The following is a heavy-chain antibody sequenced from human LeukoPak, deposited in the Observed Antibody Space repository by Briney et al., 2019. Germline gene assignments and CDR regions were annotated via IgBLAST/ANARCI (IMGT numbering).Heavy chain of an antibody. CDR1: GFTFNSFA. CDR3: ANTHDYGDY. CDR2: IDESGAST. J-gene: IGHJ4*02. Sequence: GGSLRLSCAASGFTFNSFAMSWVRQAPGKGLEWVSGIDESGASTFYADSVKGRFTISRDNSKNTLFLQMNSLRVEDTAVYYRANTHDYGDYWGQGTLVTVSS. V-gene: IGHV3-23*01.